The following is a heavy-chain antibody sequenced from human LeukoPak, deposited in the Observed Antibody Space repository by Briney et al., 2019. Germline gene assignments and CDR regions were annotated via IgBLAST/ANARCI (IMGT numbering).Heavy chain of an antibody. D-gene: IGHD6-6*01. J-gene: IGHJ4*02. CDR2: VSGYNGNT. CDR1: GYTFTNYG. CDR3: ARTLYSSSGDFDY. V-gene: IGHV1-18*01. Sequence: GASVKVSCKASGYTFTNYGITWVRQAPGQGLEWMGWVSGYNGNTNYAQKFQGRVTMTRDMSTSTVYMELSSLRSEDTAVYYCARTLYSSSGDFDYWGQGTLVTVSS.